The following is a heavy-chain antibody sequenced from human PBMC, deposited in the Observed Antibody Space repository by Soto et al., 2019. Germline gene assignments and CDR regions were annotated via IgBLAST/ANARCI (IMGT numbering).Heavy chain of an antibody. Sequence: PGGSLRLSCAASGFTFTDYYMSWIRQAPGKGLEWVSYISSSGSTIYYADSVKGRFTISRDNAKNSLYLQMNSLRAEDTAVYYCASGIVGATTYGMDVWGQGTTVTVSS. J-gene: IGHJ6*02. V-gene: IGHV3-11*01. CDR3: ASGIVGATTYGMDV. CDR1: GFTFTDYY. CDR2: ISSSGSTI. D-gene: IGHD1-26*01.